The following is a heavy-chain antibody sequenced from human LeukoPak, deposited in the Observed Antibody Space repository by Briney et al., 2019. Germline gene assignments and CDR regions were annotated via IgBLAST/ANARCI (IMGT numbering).Heavy chain of an antibody. V-gene: IGHV3-23*01. J-gene: IGHJ4*02. D-gene: IGHD2-15*01. CDR1: GFTFGDYA. CDR2: ISSSGDTT. Sequence: PGVSLRLSCPASGFTFGDYAMTWVRQAPGKGLEWVSAISSSGDTTYYADSVKGRFTISRDNSKNTLYLQMNFLRAEDTAVYNCAKGRGILSPDYWGQGTLVTVSS. CDR3: AKGRGILSPDY.